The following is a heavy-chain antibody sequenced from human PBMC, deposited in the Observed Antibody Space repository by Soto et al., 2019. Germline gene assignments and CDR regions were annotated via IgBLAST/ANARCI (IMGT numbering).Heavy chain of an antibody. CDR2: IWTGGGT. D-gene: IGHD3-16*01. V-gene: IGHV3-66*01. J-gene: IGHJ4*02. CDR1: GYTVSSNY. CDR3: ARALTSSYGY. Sequence: VQLVESGGGLVQPGGSLRLSCAASGYTVSSNYMSWVRQAPGKGLEWVSVIWTGGGTEYADSVKGRFSISRDNSKNTLYLQMNSLKVEDTAFYYCARALTSSYGYWGQGTLVTVSS.